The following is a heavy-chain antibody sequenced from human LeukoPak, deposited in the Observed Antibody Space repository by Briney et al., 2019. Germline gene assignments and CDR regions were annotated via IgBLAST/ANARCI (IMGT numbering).Heavy chain of an antibody. CDR1: GFTFSYYW. Sequence: GGSLRLSCVASGFTFSYYWMSWVRQAPGKGLEWVADIKQDGSETYYVDSVKGRFTISRDNAKKSLYLEMNSLRAEDTAVYYCARVGDYPSSRAYWGQGSLVTVSS. J-gene: IGHJ4*02. CDR3: ARVGDYPSSRAY. CDR2: IKQDGSET. V-gene: IGHV3-7*01. D-gene: IGHD1-26*01.